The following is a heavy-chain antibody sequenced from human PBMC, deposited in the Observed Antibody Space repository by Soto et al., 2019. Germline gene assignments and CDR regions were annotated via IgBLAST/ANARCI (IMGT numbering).Heavy chain of an antibody. D-gene: IGHD2-15*01. Sequence: SVKVSCKASGGTFSSYTISWVRQAPGQGLEWMGRIIPILGIANYAQKFQGRVTITADKSTSTAYMELSSLRSEDTAVYYCARDHGGSPIFQHWGQGTTVTVSS. V-gene: IGHV1-69*04. CDR1: GGTFSSYT. CDR2: IIPILGIA. CDR3: ARDHGGSPIFQH. J-gene: IGHJ1*01.